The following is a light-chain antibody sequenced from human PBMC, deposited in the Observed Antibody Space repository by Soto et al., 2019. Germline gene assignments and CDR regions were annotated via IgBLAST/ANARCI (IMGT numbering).Light chain of an antibody. CDR1: QSISGW. V-gene: IGKV1-5*03. J-gene: IGKJ4*01. CDR3: QEYNSYSVLT. CDR2: KAS. Sequence: DIQMTQSPSTLSASVGDRVTITCRASQSISGWLAWYQQKPGKAPKLLIHKASSLQTGVPSRFSGSGSGTEFTLTISSLQPDDFATYYCQEYNSYSVLTFGGGTKLEIK.